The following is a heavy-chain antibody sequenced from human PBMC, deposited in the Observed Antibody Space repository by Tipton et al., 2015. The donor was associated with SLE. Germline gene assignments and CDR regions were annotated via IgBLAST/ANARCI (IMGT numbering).Heavy chain of an antibody. V-gene: IGHV4-31*02. D-gene: IGHD1-14*01. CDR2: ISFRGST. CDR1: GASISNGGYY. J-gene: IGHJ3*02. CDR3: ARRKTGWGAFDI. Sequence: LRLSCSVSGASISNGGYYWSWIRQHPVKGLEWVGHISFRGSTSYNPSLKRRVTISEDTSKNQFSLSLNSVTAADTAVYFCARRKTGWGAFDIWGLETMVSVSS.